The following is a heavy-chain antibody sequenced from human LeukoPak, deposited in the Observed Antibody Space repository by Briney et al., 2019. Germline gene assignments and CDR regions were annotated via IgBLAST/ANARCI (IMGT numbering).Heavy chain of an antibody. J-gene: IGHJ4*02. CDR2: ISSSSSYT. CDR3: AKGSSSGYDWGTFDY. CDR1: GFTFSDYY. V-gene: IGHV3-11*06. D-gene: IGHD5-12*01. Sequence: PGGSLRLSCAASGFTFSDYYMSWIRQAPGKGLEWVSYISSSSSYTNYAGSVKGRFTISRDNAKNSLYLQMTSLRAEDTAVYYCAKGSSSGYDWGTFDYWGQGTLVTVSS.